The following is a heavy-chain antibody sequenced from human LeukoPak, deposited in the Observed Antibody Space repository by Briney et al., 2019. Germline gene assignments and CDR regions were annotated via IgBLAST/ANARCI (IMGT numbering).Heavy chain of an antibody. CDR2: INPNSDGT. CDR1: GYTFTNYG. J-gene: IGHJ4*02. V-gene: IGHV1-2*02. Sequence: ASVKVSCKASGYTFTNYGISWVRQAPGQGLEWMGWINPNSDGTNYAQKFQGRVTMTRDTSISTAYMELSRLRSDDTAVYYCAGGPGVYCSGGSCWVYWGQGTLVTVSS. CDR3: AGGPGVYCSGGSCWVY. D-gene: IGHD2-15*01.